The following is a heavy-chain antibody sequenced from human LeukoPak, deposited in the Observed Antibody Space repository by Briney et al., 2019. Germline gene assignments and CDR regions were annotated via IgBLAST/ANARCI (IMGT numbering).Heavy chain of an antibody. Sequence: GRSLRLSCAASGFTFSSYGMHWVRQAPGKGLEWVAVISYDGSNKYYADSVKGRFTISRDNSKNTLYLQMNSLRAEDTAVYYCAKPALPSQDAFDIWGQGKMVTVSS. J-gene: IGHJ3*02. CDR1: GFTFSSYG. CDR3: AKPALPSQDAFDI. V-gene: IGHV3-30*18. CDR2: ISYDGSNK. D-gene: IGHD2-2*01.